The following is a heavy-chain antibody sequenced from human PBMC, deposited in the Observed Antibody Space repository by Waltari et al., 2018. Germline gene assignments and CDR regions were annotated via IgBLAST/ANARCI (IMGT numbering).Heavy chain of an antibody. CDR3: ARDPYSSSSAIDY. CDR1: GFTFSTYS. D-gene: IGHD6-6*01. J-gene: IGHJ4*02. Sequence: EVQLVESGGGLVKPGGSLRLSCDASGFTFSTYSMNWVRQAPGRGLEWVSSISTSDVDTYYADSVKGRFTISRDNAKDSVYLQMNSLRAEDAAVYYCARDPYSSSSAIDYWGQGTLVTVSS. CDR2: ISTSDVDT. V-gene: IGHV3-21*01.